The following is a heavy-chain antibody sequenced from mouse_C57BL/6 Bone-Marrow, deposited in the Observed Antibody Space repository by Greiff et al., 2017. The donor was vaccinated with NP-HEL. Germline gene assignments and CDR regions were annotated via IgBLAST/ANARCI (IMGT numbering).Heavy chain of an antibody. V-gene: IGHV14-4*01. CDR2: IDPENGDT. J-gene: IGHJ3*01. CDR1: GFNIKDDY. D-gene: IGHD4-1*02. CDR3: TTPNWDKFAY. Sequence: VQLKQSGAELVRPGASVKLSCTASGFNIKDDYMHWVKQRPEQGLEWIGWIDPENGDTEYASKFQGKATITADTSSNTAYLQLSSLTSEDTAVYYCTTPNWDKFAYWGQGTLVTVSA.